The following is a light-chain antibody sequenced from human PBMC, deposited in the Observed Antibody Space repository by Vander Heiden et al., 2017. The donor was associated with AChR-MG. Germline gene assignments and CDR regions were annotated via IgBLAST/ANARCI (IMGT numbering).Light chain of an antibody. CDR3: QQYYSTRGT. CDR1: QGISNS. V-gene: IGKV1-NL1*01. Sequence: DIQMTQSPSSLSASVADRLTITCRASQGISNSLAWYQQKPGKAPKLLLYAASRLESGVPSRFSGSGSGTDYTLTISSLQPEDFATYYCQQYYSTRGTFGQGTKVEIK. J-gene: IGKJ1*01. CDR2: AAS.